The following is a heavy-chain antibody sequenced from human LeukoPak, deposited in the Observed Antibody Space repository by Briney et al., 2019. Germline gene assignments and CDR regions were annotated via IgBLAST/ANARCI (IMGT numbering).Heavy chain of an antibody. CDR1: GGSISSSNW. V-gene: IGHV4-4*02. Sequence: SGTLSLTCAVSGGSISSSNWWSWVRQPPGKGLEWIGEIYHSGSTNYNPSLKSRVTISVDKSKNQFSLKLSSVTAADTAVYYCARAVIAAAGTGWFDPWGQGTLVTVSS. CDR3: ARAVIAAAGTGWFDP. D-gene: IGHD6-13*01. CDR2: IYHSGST. J-gene: IGHJ5*02.